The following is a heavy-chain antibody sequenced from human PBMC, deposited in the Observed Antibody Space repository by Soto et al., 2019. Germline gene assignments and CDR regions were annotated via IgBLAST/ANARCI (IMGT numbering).Heavy chain of an antibody. CDR3: ALYYGSGSYYLYFDY. CDR2: INPSGGST. J-gene: IGHJ4*02. Sequence: EASVKVSCKASGYTFTSYYMHWVRQAPGQGLEWMGIINPSGGSTSYAQKFQGRVTMTRDTSTSTVYMELSSLRSEDTAVYYCALYYGSGSYYLYFDYWGQGTLVTVSS. CDR1: GYTFTSYY. D-gene: IGHD3-10*01. V-gene: IGHV1-46*01.